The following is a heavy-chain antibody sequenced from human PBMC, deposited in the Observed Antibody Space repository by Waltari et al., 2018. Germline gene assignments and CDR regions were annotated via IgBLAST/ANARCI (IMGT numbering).Heavy chain of an antibody. J-gene: IGHJ4*02. CDR2: ITDSGAYT. D-gene: IGHD4-17*01. Sequence: EVQLVGSGVGLVKPGGSRSLSCPASGFSFSTFGMSWVRQAPGKGVEWVSSITDSGAYTYYEDSMKGRFTISRDNTKNSLYLHMSSLRAEDTAVYYCARALTTPNDYWGQGTLVTVSS. V-gene: IGHV3-21*03. CDR3: ARALTTPNDY. CDR1: GFSFSTFG.